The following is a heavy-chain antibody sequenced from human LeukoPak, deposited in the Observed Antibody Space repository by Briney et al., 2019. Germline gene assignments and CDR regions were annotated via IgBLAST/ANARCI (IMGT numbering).Heavy chain of an antibody. V-gene: IGHV3-21*01. CDR2: IGSSSKYI. Sequence: GGSLSLPSLRATLTSTSWPTSCDRQAPGKGLEWVSSIGSSSKYIYYADSVKGRFTISRDNAQESPYLQMDGLRVEDTAMYFCASAREGVSPDDCDIWGQGTPVSVSS. J-gene: IGHJ4*02. D-gene: IGHD1-14*01. CDR3: ASAREGVSPDDCDI. CDR1: TLTSTSWP.